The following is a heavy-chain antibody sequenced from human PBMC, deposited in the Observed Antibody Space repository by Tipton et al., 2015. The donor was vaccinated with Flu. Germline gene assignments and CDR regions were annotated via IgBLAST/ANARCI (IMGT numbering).Heavy chain of an antibody. Sequence: TLSLTCVVYGGSFSGDYCSWIRQPPGKGLEWIGEVNHSGSTNYNPSLKSRVTISVDTSKNQFSLKLTSVTAADTAVYYCASYSGSYEVDYWGQGTLVTVSS. V-gene: IGHV4-34*01. CDR2: VNHSGST. CDR3: ASYSGSYEVDY. D-gene: IGHD1-26*01. J-gene: IGHJ4*02. CDR1: GGSFSGDY.